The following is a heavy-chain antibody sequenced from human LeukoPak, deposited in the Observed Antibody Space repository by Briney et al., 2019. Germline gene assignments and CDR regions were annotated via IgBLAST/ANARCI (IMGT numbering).Heavy chain of an antibody. V-gene: IGHV3-23*01. CDR1: GFTFSSYA. CDR2: ISGSGGST. CDR3: AKARQDYYDSSGYPTPFY. D-gene: IGHD3-22*01. J-gene: IGHJ4*02. Sequence: PGGSLRLSCAASGFTFSSYAMSWVRQAPGKGLEWVSAISGSGGSTYYADSVKGRFTISRDNSKNTLYLQMNSLRAEDTAVYYCAKARQDYYDSSGYPTPFYWGQGTLVTVSS.